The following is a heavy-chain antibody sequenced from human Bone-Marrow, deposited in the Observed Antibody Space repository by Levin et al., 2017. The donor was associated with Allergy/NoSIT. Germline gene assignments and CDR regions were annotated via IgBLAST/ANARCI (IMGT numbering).Heavy chain of an antibody. CDR2: INPNSGGT. V-gene: IGHV1-2*02. Sequence: GESLKISCKASGYTFTGYYMHWVRQAPGQGLEWMGWINPNSGGTNYAQKFQGRVTMTRDTSISTAYMELSRLRSDDTAVYYCARESTLAVPAATVYFDYWGQGTLVTVSS. J-gene: IGHJ4*02. D-gene: IGHD2-2*01. CDR1: GYTFTGYY. CDR3: ARESTLAVPAATVYFDY.